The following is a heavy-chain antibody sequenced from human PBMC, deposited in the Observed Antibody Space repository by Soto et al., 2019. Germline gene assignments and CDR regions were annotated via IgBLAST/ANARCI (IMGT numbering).Heavy chain of an antibody. D-gene: IGHD2-2*01. CDR3: AKDNGEYQLLGPDYYYYGMDV. CDR1: GFTFSSYS. CDR2: ISGSSSYI. J-gene: IGHJ6*02. V-gene: IGHV3-21*01. Sequence: GGSLRLSCAASGFTFSSYSMNWVRQAPGKRLEWVSYISGSSSYIYYADSVKGRFTISRDNAKKSLYLQMNSLRAEGTAVYYCAKDNGEYQLLGPDYYYYGMDVWGQGTTVTVSS.